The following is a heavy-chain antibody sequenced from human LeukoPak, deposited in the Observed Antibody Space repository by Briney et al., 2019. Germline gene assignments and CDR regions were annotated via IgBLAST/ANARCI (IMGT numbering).Heavy chain of an antibody. V-gene: IGHV4-34*01. J-gene: IGHJ2*01. CDR1: GGSFSGYY. CDR3: ARGGSGSSWYRNYWYFDL. Sequence: SETLSLTCAVYGGSFSGYYWGWIRQPPGKGLEWIGEINHSGSTNYNPSLKSRVTISVDTSKNQFSLKLSSVTAADTAVYYCARGGSGSSWYRNYWYFDLWGRGTLVTVSS. D-gene: IGHD6-13*01. CDR2: INHSGST.